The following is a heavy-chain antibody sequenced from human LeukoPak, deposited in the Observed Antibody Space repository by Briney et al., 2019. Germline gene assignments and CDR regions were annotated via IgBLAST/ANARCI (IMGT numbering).Heavy chain of an antibody. CDR2: IYHSGTT. V-gene: IGHV4-38-2*02. J-gene: IGHJ6*03. CDR3: ARDQPYMDV. Sequence: SETLSLTCTVSGYSISSGYYWGWIRQPPGKGLEWIGSIYHSGTTYYNPSLKSRITISVDTSKNQFSLKLSSVTAADTAMYYCARDQPYMDVWGKGTTVTVSS. CDR1: GYSISSGYY.